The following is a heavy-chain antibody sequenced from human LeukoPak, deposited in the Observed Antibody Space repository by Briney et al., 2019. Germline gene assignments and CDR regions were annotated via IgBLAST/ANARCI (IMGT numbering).Heavy chain of an antibody. Sequence: GGSLRLSCAASGFTFSRYAIHWVRRAPGKGLEWVALISNNGGNKYYADSVKGRFTIARDNSKNTLYLQMNSLGAEDTAVYYCAKVAPYGNYLFHYWGQGTRVTVSS. D-gene: IGHD1-7*01. CDR1: GFTFSRYA. CDR2: ISNNGGNK. J-gene: IGHJ4*02. CDR3: AKVAPYGNYLFHY. V-gene: IGHV3-30-3*01.